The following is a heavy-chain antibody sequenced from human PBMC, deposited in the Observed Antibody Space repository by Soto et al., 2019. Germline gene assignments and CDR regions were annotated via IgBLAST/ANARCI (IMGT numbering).Heavy chain of an antibody. CDR1: GYTFTNYG. J-gene: IGHJ4*01. Sequence: GASVKVSCKASGYTFTNYGFSWVRQAPGQGLEWMGWISAYSGDTNYAQKFQGRVTMTTDTSTSTSYMELKSLRSDDTAVYYCAREFCLDCSSTWCYCTFDYWGQGTLVTVSS. V-gene: IGHV1-18*01. CDR3: AREFCLDCSSTWCYCTFDY. CDR2: ISAYSGDT. D-gene: IGHD2-2*01.